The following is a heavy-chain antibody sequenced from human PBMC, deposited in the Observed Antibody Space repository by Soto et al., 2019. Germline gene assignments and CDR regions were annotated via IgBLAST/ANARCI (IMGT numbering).Heavy chain of an antibody. D-gene: IGHD6-13*01. CDR1: GYIFTDHC. V-gene: IGHV5-51*01. Sequence: GESLKISCKGSGYIFTDHCIVWVRQMAGKGLEWVGIICPGYSNIIYSPSVQGQVTISADMSISTAYLQWSSLKASDTAMYYCARPRAAAGTEAHYWGQGTLVTVSS. CDR2: ICPGYSNI. CDR3: ARPRAAAGTEAHY. J-gene: IGHJ4*02.